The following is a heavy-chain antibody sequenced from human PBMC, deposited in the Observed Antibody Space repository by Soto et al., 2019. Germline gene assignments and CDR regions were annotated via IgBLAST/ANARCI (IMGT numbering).Heavy chain of an antibody. CDR3: ARDGPGWYYDFWSGYFDY. D-gene: IGHD3-3*01. Sequence: ASVKVSCKASGYTFTSYAMHWVRQAPGQRLEWMGWINAGNGNTKYSQKFQGRVTITRDTSASTAYMELSSLRSEDTAVYYCARDGPGWYYDFWSGYFDYWGQGTLVTVSS. J-gene: IGHJ4*02. V-gene: IGHV1-3*01. CDR1: GYTFTSYA. CDR2: INAGNGNT.